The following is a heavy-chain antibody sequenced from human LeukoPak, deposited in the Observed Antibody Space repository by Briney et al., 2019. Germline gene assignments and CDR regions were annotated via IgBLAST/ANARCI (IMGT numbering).Heavy chain of an antibody. Sequence: GGSLRLSCAASGFTFSSYSMNWVRQAPGKGLEWVSSIGSSSSYIYYADSVKGRFTISRDNAKNSLYLQMNSLRAEDTAVYYCASARRTVTTGYFQHWGQGTLVTVSS. CDR3: ASARRTVTTGYFQH. CDR2: IGSSSSYI. CDR1: GFTFSSYS. J-gene: IGHJ1*01. V-gene: IGHV3-21*04. D-gene: IGHD4-11*01.